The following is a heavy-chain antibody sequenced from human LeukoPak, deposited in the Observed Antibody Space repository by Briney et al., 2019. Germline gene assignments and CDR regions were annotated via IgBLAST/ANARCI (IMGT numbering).Heavy chain of an antibody. Sequence: ASVNVSCKASGYTFTSYAMHWVRQAPGQRLEWMGWINAGNGNTKYSQKFQGRVTITRDTSASTAYMELSSLRSEDTAVYYCAVGLSSSWYDDAFDIWGQGTMVTVSS. D-gene: IGHD6-13*01. V-gene: IGHV1-3*01. J-gene: IGHJ3*02. CDR1: GYTFTSYA. CDR2: INAGNGNT. CDR3: AVGLSSSWYDDAFDI.